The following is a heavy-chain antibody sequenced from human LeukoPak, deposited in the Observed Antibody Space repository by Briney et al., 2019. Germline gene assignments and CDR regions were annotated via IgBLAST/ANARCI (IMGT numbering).Heavy chain of an antibody. D-gene: IGHD3-3*01. CDR3: ARGPGDYDFWSAERLNWFDP. V-gene: IGHV1-69*13. J-gene: IGHJ5*02. Sequence: SVKLSCKASGGTFSSYAISWVRRAPGQGLEWMGGIIPIFGTANYAQKFQGRVTITADESTSTAYMELSSLKSEDTAVYYCARGPGDYDFWSAERLNWFDPWGQGTLVTVSS. CDR1: GGTFSSYA. CDR2: IIPIFGTA.